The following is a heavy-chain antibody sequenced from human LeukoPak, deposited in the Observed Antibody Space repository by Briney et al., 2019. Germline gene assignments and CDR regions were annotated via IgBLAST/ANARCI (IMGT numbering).Heavy chain of an antibody. CDR2: ISSKGRRT. CDR1: GFTFSSYD. D-gene: IGHD3-10*01. J-gene: IGHJ4*02. CDR3: ARDFYTPYGSRSSYYFDY. Sequence: GGSLRLSCAASGFTFSSYDIHWVRQAPGRGLEYVSAISSKGRRTYYANSVKGRFTISRDNAKNTLYLQMGSLRAEDMAVYYCARDFYTPYGSRSSYYFDYWGQGTLVTVSS. V-gene: IGHV3-64*01.